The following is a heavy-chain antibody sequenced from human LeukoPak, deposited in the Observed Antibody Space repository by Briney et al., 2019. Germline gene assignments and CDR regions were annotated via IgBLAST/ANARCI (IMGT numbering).Heavy chain of an antibody. J-gene: IGHJ4*02. D-gene: IGHD3-9*01. CDR3: ARGYYDLLTGYYPYYFDY. CDR2: ISSSSSYI. CDR1: GFTFSGSA. Sequence: GGSLRLSCAASGFTFSGSAMHWVRQASGKGLEWVSSISSSSSYIYYADSVKGRFTISRDNAKNSLYLQMNSLRAEDTAVYYCARGYYDLLTGYYPYYFDYWGQGTLVTVSS. V-gene: IGHV3-21*01.